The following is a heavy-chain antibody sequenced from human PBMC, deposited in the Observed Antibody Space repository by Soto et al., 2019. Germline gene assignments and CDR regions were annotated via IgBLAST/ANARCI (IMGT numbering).Heavy chain of an antibody. V-gene: IGHV4-4*07. CDR1: GGSLSSYC. J-gene: IGHJ6*02. D-gene: IGHD3-3*01. CDR2: IYTSGST. Sequence: SQTLSLTCTFSGGSLSSYCWSWLRQPAGKGLEWIGRIYTSGSTNYNPSLKSRVTMSVDTSKNQFSLKLSSVTAADTAVYYCARAGITIFGVVYYYGMDVWGQVTTVTV. CDR3: ARAGITIFGVVYYYGMDV.